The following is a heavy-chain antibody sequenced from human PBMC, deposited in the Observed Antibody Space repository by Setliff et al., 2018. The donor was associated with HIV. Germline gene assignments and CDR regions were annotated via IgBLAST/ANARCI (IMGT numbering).Heavy chain of an antibody. CDR1: GGSISSYY. CDR2: IYYSGST. D-gene: IGHD3-3*01. V-gene: IGHV4-59*01. Sequence: PSETLSLTCTVSGGSISSYYWSWIRQPQGKGLEWIGYIYYSGSTNYNPSLKSRVTISVDTSKNQFSLKLSSVTAADTAVYYCARERKSLGYNFWSGCRPEAAFDIWGQGTMVTVSS. CDR3: ARERKSLGYNFWSGCRPEAAFDI. J-gene: IGHJ3*02.